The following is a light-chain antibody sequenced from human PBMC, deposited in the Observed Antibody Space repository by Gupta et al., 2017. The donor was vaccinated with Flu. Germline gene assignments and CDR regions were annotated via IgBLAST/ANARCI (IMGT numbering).Light chain of an antibody. CDR3: MQALQSPST. V-gene: IGKV2-28*01. J-gene: IGKJ3*01. CDR1: QSLLHSNGYNY. CDR2: LGS. Sequence: DIVMPQSPLSLPVTPGEPASISCRSSQSLLHSNGYNYLDWYLQKPGQSPQLLIYLGSNRASGVPDRFSGSGSGTDFTLKISRVEAEDVGVYYCMQALQSPSTFGPGTTVDIK.